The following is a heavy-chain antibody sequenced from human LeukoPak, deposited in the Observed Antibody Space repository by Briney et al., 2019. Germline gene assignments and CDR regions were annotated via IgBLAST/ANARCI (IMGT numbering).Heavy chain of an antibody. J-gene: IGHJ4*02. V-gene: IGHV3-21*01. Sequence: PGGSLRLSCAASGITFNKNTFHWVRQAPGKGLEWVSSIDYDSSHIYYAASVRGRFTISRDNARNSVYLQMNSLRVEDTAVYYCARDPLRYLRVGHYDYWGQGTLVAVSS. D-gene: IGHD3-9*01. CDR3: ARDPLRYLRVGHYDY. CDR1: GITFNKNT. CDR2: IDYDSSHI.